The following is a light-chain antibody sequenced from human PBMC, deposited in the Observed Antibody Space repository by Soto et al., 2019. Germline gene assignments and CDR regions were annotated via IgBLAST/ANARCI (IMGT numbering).Light chain of an antibody. V-gene: IGKV3-20*01. CDR1: QSVDKSY. J-gene: IGKJ4*01. CDR2: DAS. Sequence: EIVLTQSPDTLSLSPGESVTLSCRASQSVDKSYLAWFQQKPGQPPRLLIYDASSRATGIPDRFSGYESGTDFTLTISRLEPEDFAVYYCQQYVHSPLTFGGGTKVEIK. CDR3: QQYVHSPLT.